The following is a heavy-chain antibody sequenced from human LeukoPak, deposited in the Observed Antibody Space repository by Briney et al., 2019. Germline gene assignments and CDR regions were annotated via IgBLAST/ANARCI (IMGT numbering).Heavy chain of an antibody. CDR2: IYYSGST. J-gene: IGHJ4*02. CDR1: GVSISSGGYY. Sequence: PSHTLYLTCTVSGVSISSGGYYCRWTRHHPPNSLLFIRYIYYSGSTYYNPSLKSRVTISVDTSKNQFSLKLSSVTAADTAVYYCARFPTRGWTPLIDYWGQGTLVTVSS. D-gene: IGHD6-19*01. CDR3: ARFPTRGWTPLIDY. V-gene: IGHV4-31*03.